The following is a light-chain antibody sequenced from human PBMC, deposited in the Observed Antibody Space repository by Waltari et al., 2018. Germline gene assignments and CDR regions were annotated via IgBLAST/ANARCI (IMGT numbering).Light chain of an antibody. J-gene: IGLJ2*01. V-gene: IGLV3-19*01. CDR2: GPD. CDR1: SLRSYY. CDR3: HSRETFSTRL. Sequence: SSDLTQDPSLSVALGQTVRITGQGDSLRSYYASCYQQRPGQAPILVLYGPDNRPPGIPDRFSGSTSGNTASLTITGAQAEDEADYYCHSRETFSTRLFGGGTRLTV.